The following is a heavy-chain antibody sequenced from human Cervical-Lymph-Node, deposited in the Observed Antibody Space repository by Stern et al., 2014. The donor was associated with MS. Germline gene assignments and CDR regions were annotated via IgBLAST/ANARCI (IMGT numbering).Heavy chain of an antibody. J-gene: IGHJ4*02. Sequence: VQLVESGPEVQKPGASVMVSCKTSGYTFTNYYIHWVRQAPGQGLEWMGIINPNGSVTASAQKFQGRLTMTRDTSTTTVYMRLITLTSEDTAMYYCTRAVGGVGREWGQGTLVFVSS. V-gene: IGHV1-46*01. D-gene: IGHD3-16*01. CDR3: TRAVGGVGRE. CDR2: INPNGSVT. CDR1: GYTFTNYY.